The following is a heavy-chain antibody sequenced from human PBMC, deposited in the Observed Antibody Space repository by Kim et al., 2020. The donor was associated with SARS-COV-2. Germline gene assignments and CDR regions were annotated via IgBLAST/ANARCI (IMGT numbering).Heavy chain of an antibody. Sequence: GGSLRLSCVASGFTLSSYWMHWVRQAPGKGLEWVSRVNSDGSSTSYADSVKGRFTISRDNARNTLYLQMNSLRAEDTAVYYCARLSTGYVWDEFGYWGQG. D-gene: IGHD3-16*01. V-gene: IGHV3-74*01. CDR1: GFTLSSYW. J-gene: IGHJ4*02. CDR2: VNSDGSST. CDR3: ARLSTGYVWDEFGY.